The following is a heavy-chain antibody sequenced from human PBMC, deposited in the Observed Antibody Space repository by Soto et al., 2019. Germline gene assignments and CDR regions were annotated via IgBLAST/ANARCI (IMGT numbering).Heavy chain of an antibody. CDR2: ISWNSGFI. J-gene: IGHJ4*02. CDR1: GFSFDDYA. Sequence: PGGSLRLSCAASGFSFDDYAMHWVRQTPGKGLEWVSGISWNSGFIAYAGSVKGRFTISRDNAKNSLYLQMTSLRAEDTALYFCAKDKDAAVAGHYFDYWGQGTLVTVSS. CDR3: AKDKDAAVAGHYFDY. V-gene: IGHV3-9*01. D-gene: IGHD6-19*01.